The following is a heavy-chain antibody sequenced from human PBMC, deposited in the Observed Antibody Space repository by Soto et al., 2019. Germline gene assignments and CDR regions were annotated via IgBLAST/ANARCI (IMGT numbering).Heavy chain of an antibody. CDR1: GFTFSSYA. CDR2: ISGSGGST. J-gene: IGHJ1*01. D-gene: IGHD3-22*01. Sequence: GGSLRLSCAASGFTFSSYAMSWVRQAPGKGLEWVSVISGSGGSTYYADSVKGRFTISRDNSKNTLYLQMSSLRAEDTAVYYFVKERHYYDSSGYFLGSGYFQHWGQGTLVTVSS. V-gene: IGHV3-23*01. CDR3: VKERHYYDSSGYFLGSGYFQH.